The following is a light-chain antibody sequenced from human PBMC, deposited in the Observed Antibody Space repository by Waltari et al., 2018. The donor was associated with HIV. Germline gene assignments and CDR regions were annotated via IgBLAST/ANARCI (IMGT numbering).Light chain of an antibody. CDR3: GTWDSSLNSAV. J-gene: IGLJ3*02. V-gene: IGLV1-51*01. CDR2: DNN. Sequence: QSVLTQPPSVSAAPGQKVTISCSGNNSHVEKNSVSWYQQLPGTAPKLLIYDNNVRPSGIPDRFSGSKSGTSAALGISGLQTGDEADYYCGTWDSSLNSAVFGAGTKLAVL. CDR1: NSHVEKNS.